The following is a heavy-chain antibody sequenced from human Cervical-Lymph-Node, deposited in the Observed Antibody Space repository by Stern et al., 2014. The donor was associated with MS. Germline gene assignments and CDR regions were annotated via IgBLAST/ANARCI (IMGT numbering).Heavy chain of an antibody. CDR2: LGWNSEGR. CDR3: AKADDYAAGIDA. CDR1: GFKFDDFA. D-gene: IGHD3-16*01. Sequence: EVQLVPSGGGMVQPGRSLRLSCEASGFKFDDFAMHWVRHAPGKGLEWVSGLGWNSEGRGYADSVQGRFTISRDNAKSSLYLQMNSLTAEDTALYYCAKADDYAAGIDAWGQGTLVVVSS. V-gene: IGHV3-9*01. J-gene: IGHJ5*02.